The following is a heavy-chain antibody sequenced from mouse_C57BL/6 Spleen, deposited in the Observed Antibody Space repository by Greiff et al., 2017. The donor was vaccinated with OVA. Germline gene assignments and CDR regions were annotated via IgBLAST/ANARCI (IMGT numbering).Heavy chain of an antibody. CDR2: IHPNSGST. V-gene: IGHV1-64*01. CDR1: GYTFTSYW. Sequence: VQLQQPGAELVKPGASVKLSCKASGYTFTSYWMHWVKQRPGQGLEWIGMIHPNSGSTNYNEKFKSKATLTVDKSSSTAYMQLSSLTSEDSAVYYCARVDYYGSNHWYFDVWGTGTTVTVSS. J-gene: IGHJ1*03. CDR3: ARVDYYGSNHWYFDV. D-gene: IGHD1-1*01.